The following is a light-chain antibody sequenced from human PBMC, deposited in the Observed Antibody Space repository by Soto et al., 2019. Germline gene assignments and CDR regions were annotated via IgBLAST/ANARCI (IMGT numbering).Light chain of an antibody. CDR2: WAS. V-gene: IGKV4-1*01. J-gene: IGKJ5*01. CDR1: QSVLSSSNNWNY. Sequence: IVMTQSPDSLAVSLGETTTITCKSSQSVLSSSNNWNYLAWFQQKPGQPPKALIYWASTRESGVSDRISGSGSGTDFTLTISSLQAEDVAVYYCQQYYNSPTTFGQGTRLEIK. CDR3: QQYYNSPTT.